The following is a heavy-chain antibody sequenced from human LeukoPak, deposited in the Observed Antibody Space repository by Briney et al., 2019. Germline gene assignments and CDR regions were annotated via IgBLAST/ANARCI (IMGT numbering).Heavy chain of an antibody. CDR1: GGSISSSSYY. J-gene: IGHJ3*02. CDR3: ARPRHSTSGHLWLVKAFDI. D-gene: IGHD6-19*01. V-gene: IGHV4-39*01. CDR2: IYYSGST. Sequence: SETLSLTCTVSGGSISSSSYYWGWIRQPPGKGLEWIGSIYYSGSTYYNPSLKSRVTISVDTSKNQFSLKLSSVTAADTAVYYCARPRHSTSGHLWLVKAFDIWGQGTMVTVSS.